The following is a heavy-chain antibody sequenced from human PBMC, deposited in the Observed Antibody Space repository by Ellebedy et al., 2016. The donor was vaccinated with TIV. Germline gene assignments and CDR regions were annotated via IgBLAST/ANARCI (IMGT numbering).Heavy chain of an antibody. CDR3: ARASSGWYTFDY. CDR2: IYYSGST. CDR1: GGSISSYY. Sequence: SETLSLXXTVSGGSISSYYWSWIRQPPGKGLEWIGYIYYSGSTNYNPSLKSRVTISVDTSKNQFSLKLSSVTAADTAVYYCARASSGWYTFDYWGQGTLVTVSS. V-gene: IGHV4-59*08. J-gene: IGHJ4*02. D-gene: IGHD6-19*01.